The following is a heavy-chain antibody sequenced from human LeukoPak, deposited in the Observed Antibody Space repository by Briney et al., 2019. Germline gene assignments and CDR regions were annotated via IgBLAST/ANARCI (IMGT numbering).Heavy chain of an antibody. V-gene: IGHV1-46*01. CDR1: GYTFTSYD. CDR3: ARDLPPEVATNRYDY. J-gene: IGHJ4*02. Sequence: ASVKVSCKASGYTFTSYDINWVRQAPGQGLEWMGIINPSTGSTGYAQKFQGRVTMTRDMSTSTVYMELSSLRSEDTAVYYCARDLPPEVATNRYDYWGQGTLITVSS. D-gene: IGHD5-24*01. CDR2: INPSTGST.